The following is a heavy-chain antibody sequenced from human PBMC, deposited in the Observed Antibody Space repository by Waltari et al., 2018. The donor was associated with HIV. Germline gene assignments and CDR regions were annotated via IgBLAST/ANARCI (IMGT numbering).Heavy chain of an antibody. Sequence: EVHLVESGGGLVQPGGSLRLTCTASEATFSGYSMNWVRQALGKWLEWISYISSRHSTMCDSDSVKGRFTISRDNAKNSLYLEMTNLRVEDTAVYYCATDFWSGHPDYWGQGTLVTVSS. CDR3: ATDFWSGHPDY. V-gene: IGHV3-48*01. J-gene: IGHJ4*02. CDR2: ISSRHSTM. D-gene: IGHD3-3*01. CDR1: EATFSGYS.